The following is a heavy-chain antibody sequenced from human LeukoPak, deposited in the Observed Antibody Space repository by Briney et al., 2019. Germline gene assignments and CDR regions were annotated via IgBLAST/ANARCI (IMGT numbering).Heavy chain of an antibody. CDR2: INHSGST. D-gene: IGHD3-16*01. CDR3: ARAMIPSLSHFDY. J-gene: IGHJ4*02. V-gene: IGHV4-34*01. Sequence: SETLSLTCTVSGGSISSYYWSWIRQPPGKGLEWIGEINHSGSTNYNPSLKSRVTISVDTSKNQFSLKLSSVTAADTAVYYCARAMIPSLSHFDYWGQGTLVTVSS. CDR1: GGSISSYY.